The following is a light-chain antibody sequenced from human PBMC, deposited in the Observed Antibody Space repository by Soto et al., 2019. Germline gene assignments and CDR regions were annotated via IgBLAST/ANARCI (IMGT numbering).Light chain of an antibody. V-gene: IGKV1-39*01. CDR2: AAS. CDR3: QQCYSTPDT. CDR1: QSISSY. J-gene: IGKJ5*01. Sequence: DIQMTQSPSSLSASVGDRVTITCRACQSISSYLNWYPQNPGKAPKLLIYAASSLKSGVPSRFSGSGSGTDFTLTISRLQPEDFATYYCQQCYSTPDTVGQGTRLEIK.